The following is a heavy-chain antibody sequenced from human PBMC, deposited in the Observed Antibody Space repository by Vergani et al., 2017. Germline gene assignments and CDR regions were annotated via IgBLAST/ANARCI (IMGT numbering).Heavy chain of an antibody. Sequence: EVQLVESGGGLVQPGGSLRLSCAASGFTFSSYEMNWVRQAPGKGLEWVSYISSSGSTIYYADSVKGRFTISRDNAKNSLYLQMNSLRAEDTAVYYCAKGVTMVRGVIITFDYYYYYMDVWGKGTTVTVSS. CDR1: GFTFSSYE. J-gene: IGHJ6*03. V-gene: IGHV3-48*03. D-gene: IGHD3-10*01. CDR3: AKGVTMVRGVIITFDYYYYYMDV. CDR2: ISSSGSTI.